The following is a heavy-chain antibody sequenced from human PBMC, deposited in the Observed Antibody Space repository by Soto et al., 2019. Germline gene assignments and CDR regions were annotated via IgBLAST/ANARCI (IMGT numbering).Heavy chain of an antibody. CDR1: GGSISSSSYY. CDR2: IYYSGRT. J-gene: IGHJ6*03. D-gene: IGHD3-9*01. CDR3: ARQRYFDWSSPKPYYMDV. V-gene: IGHV4-39*01. Sequence: SETLSLTCTVSGGSISSSSYYWGWIRQPPGKGLEWIGSIYYSGRTYYNPSLKSRVTISVDTSKNQFSLKLSSVTAADTAVYYCARQRYFDWSSPKPYYMDVWGKGTTVTVSS.